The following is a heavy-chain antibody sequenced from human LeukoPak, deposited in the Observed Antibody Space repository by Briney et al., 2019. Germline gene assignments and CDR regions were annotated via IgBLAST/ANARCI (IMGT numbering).Heavy chain of an antibody. D-gene: IGHD6-13*01. CDR1: GFTFSSYS. Sequence: GGSLRLSCADSGFTFSSYSMNWVRQAPGKGPEWVSSISSTSSYKYYADSVKGRFTISRDNAKNSLYLQMNSLRAEDTAVYYCARDRSAAAGTGYFDYWGQGTLVTVSS. J-gene: IGHJ4*02. CDR3: ARDRSAAAGTGYFDY. V-gene: IGHV3-21*01. CDR2: ISSTSSYK.